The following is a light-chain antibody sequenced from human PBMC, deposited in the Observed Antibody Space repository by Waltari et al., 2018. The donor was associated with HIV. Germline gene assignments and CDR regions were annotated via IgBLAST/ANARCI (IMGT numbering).Light chain of an antibody. V-gene: IGKV3D-15*01. CDR2: GAS. CDR3: QKYNDWPPYT. Sequence: EVLLTQSPVTLSVSRGERVTLSCRASQSVNSHLAWYQHKPGQAPRLLIYGASTRATGIPARFSGSGSGTEFSLTISSLQSEDFAVYYCQKYNDWPPYTFGQGTKLEI. J-gene: IGKJ2*01. CDR1: QSVNSH.